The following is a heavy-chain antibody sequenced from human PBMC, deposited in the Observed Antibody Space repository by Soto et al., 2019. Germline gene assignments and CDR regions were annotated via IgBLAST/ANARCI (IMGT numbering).Heavy chain of an antibody. J-gene: IGHJ2*01. Sequence: ESGGGVVQPGRSLRLSCAASGFTFSSYAMHWVRQAPGKGLEWVAVISYDGSNKYDADSVKGRFTISRDNSKNTLYLQMNSLRAEDTAVYYCARDPRITMIVVVITGGWYFDLWGRGTLVTVSS. V-gene: IGHV3-30-3*01. D-gene: IGHD3-22*01. CDR3: ARDPRITMIVVVITGGWYFDL. CDR1: GFTFSSYA. CDR2: ISYDGSNK.